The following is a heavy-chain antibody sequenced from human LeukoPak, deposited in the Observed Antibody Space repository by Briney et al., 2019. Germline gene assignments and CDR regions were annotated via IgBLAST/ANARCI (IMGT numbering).Heavy chain of an antibody. D-gene: IGHD4-11*01. CDR2: IRYDGSNK. CDR3: AKDLTTVTTSDFDY. J-gene: IGHJ4*02. V-gene: IGHV3-30*02. CDR1: GFTFSSYG. Sequence: GGSLRLSRAASGFTFSSYGMHWVRQAPGKGLEWVAFIRYDGSNKYYADSVKGRFTISRDNSKNTLYLQMNSLRAEDTAVYYCAKDLTTVTTSDFDYWGQGTLVTVSS.